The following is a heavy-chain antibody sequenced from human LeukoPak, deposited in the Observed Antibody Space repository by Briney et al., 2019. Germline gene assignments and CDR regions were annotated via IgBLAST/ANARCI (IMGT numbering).Heavy chain of an antibody. J-gene: IGHJ3*02. V-gene: IGHV4-59*01. CDR1: GGSISSYY. D-gene: IGHD3-16*01. Sequence: PSETLSLTCTVSGGSISSYYWTWIRQPPGKGLEWIGYVYYTGSTNYNPSLRSRVTISLDTSRNQFSLKLASVTAADTAIYYCARTSWGYAFDIWGQGTKVTVSS. CDR3: ARTSWGYAFDI. CDR2: VYYTGST.